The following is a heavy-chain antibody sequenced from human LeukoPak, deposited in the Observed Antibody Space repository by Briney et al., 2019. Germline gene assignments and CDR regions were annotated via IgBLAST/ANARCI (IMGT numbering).Heavy chain of an antibody. CDR2: IKSKTDGGTT. J-gene: IGHJ6*03. D-gene: IGHD6-19*01. CDR1: GFTFSDYY. Sequence: GGSLRLSCAASGFTFSDYYMSWIRQAPGKGLEWLGLIKSKTDGGTTDYAAPVKGRFTISRDDSKNTLYLQMNSLKTEDTAVYYCTTTFSSGWYTYYYYYMDVWGKGTTVTISS. CDR3: TTTFSSGWYTYYYYYMDV. V-gene: IGHV3-15*01.